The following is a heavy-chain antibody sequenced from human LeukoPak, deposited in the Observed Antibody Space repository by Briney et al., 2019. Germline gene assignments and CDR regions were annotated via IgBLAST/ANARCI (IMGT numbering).Heavy chain of an antibody. D-gene: IGHD6-19*01. V-gene: IGHV3-21*01. CDR2: ISSSSSYI. Sequence: GGSLRLSCVASGFTFSSYAMHWVRQAPGKGLEWVSSISSSSSYIYYADSVKGRFTISRDNAKNSLYLQMNSLRAEDTAVYYCARDFDGSGWYYFDYWGQGTLVTVSS. CDR3: ARDFDGSGWYYFDY. CDR1: GFTFSSYA. J-gene: IGHJ4*02.